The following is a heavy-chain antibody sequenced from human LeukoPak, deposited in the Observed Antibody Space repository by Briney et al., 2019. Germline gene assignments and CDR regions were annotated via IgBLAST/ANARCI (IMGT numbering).Heavy chain of an antibody. J-gene: IGHJ4*02. CDR3: AGFRWTTTSVDY. D-gene: IGHD4-17*01. CDR1: GLTFSRSW. CDR2: IKEDGSQK. Sequence: GGSLRLSCAASGLTFSRSWMHWVRQAPGKGLEWVADIKEDGSQKDYVGSVRGRFTISRDNARNSLYLHMNSLRVDDTAVYYCAGFRWTTTSVDYWGQGTLVTVSS. V-gene: IGHV3-7*01.